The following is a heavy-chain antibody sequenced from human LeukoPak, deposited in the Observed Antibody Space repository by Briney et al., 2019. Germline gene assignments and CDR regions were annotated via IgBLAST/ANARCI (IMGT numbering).Heavy chain of an antibody. CDR3: VRPYGGSYYFDY. CDR2: IWYDGSTQ. D-gene: IGHD4-23*01. J-gene: IGHJ4*02. V-gene: IGHV3-33*01. Sequence: AGGSLRLSCAAPGFTFSSHGMHWVRQAPGKGLEWVAVIWYDGSTQYYADSVKGRFTISRDNSKNTLHLQMDSLRAEDTAVYYCVRPYGGSYYFDYWGLGTLVTVSS. CDR1: GFTFSSHG.